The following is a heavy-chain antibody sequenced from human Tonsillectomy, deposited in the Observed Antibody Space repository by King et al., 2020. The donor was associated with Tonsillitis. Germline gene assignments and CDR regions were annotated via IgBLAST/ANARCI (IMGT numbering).Heavy chain of an antibody. J-gene: IGHJ4*02. CDR1: GYTFTIYY. V-gene: IGHV1-46*01. Sequence: VQLVESGAEVKKPGASMKVSCKASGYTFTIYYIHWVRQAPGQGLEWVGIINPSGGSTSYAQKFQGRVTMTRDTSTSTVYMELSSLRSEDTAVYYCARSTRVVIPLDGSLDYWGQGTLVTVSS. D-gene: IGHD2-21*01. CDR2: INPSGGST. CDR3: ARSTRVVIPLDGSLDY.